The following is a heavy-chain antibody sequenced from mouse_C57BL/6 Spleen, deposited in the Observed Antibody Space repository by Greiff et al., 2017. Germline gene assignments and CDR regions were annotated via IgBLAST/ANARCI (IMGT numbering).Heavy chain of an antibody. CDR3: ARSPNMDYYAMDY. J-gene: IGHJ4*01. Sequence: SGPELVKPGASVKIPCKASGYTFTDYNMDWVKQSHGKSLEWIGDINPNNGGTIYNQKFKGKATLTVDKSSSTAYMELRSLTSEDTAVYYCARSPNMDYYAMDYWGQGTSVTVSS. CDR2: INPNNGGT. D-gene: IGHD2-10*01. CDR1: GYTFTDYN. V-gene: IGHV1-18*01.